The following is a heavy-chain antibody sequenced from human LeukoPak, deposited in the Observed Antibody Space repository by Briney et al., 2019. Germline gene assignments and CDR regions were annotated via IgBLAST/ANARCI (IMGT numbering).Heavy chain of an antibody. CDR2: ISSSSSCI. CDR1: GFTFSSYS. Sequence: GGSLRLSCAASGFTFSSYSMNWVRQALGKGLEWVSSISSSSSCIYYADSVKGRFTISRDNAKDSLYLQMNSLRAEDTAVYYCAIYLQYNYGSRVAIAVRYYGMDVWSKGTAVIVSA. D-gene: IGHD3-10*01. V-gene: IGHV3-21*04. J-gene: IGHJ6*04. CDR3: AIYLQYNYGSRVAIAVRYYGMDV.